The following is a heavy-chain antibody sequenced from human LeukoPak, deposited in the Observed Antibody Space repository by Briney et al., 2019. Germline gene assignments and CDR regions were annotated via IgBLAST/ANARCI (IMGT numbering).Heavy chain of an antibody. CDR1: GGSFSGYY. CDR3: TRGAPVGSSREFDY. CDR2: INHSGST. Sequence: SETLSLTCAVYGGSFSGYYWSWIRQPPGKGLEWIGEINHSGSTNYNPSLKSRVTISVDTSKNQFSLQLNSVTPEDTAVYYCTRGAPVGSSREFDYWGQGTLVTVSS. V-gene: IGHV4-34*01. J-gene: IGHJ4*02. D-gene: IGHD5-24*01.